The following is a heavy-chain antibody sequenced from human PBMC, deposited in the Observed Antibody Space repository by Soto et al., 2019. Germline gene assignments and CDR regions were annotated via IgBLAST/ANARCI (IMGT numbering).Heavy chain of an antibody. CDR1: GFTFSSYD. V-gene: IGHV3-13*01. CDR3: ARLVFGGVIWYYGMDV. D-gene: IGHD3-16*02. J-gene: IGHJ6*02. CDR2: IGTAGDT. Sequence: EVQLVETGGGLVQPGGSLRLSCAASGFTFSSYDMHWVRQATGKGLEWVSAIGTAGDTYYPGSVKGRFTISRENAKNSLYLQMNSLRAEDTALYYCARLVFGGVIWYYGMDVWGQGTTVTVSS.